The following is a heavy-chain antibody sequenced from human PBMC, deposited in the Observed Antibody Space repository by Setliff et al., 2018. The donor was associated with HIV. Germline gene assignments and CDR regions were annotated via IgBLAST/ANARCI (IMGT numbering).Heavy chain of an antibody. CDR1: GFAFSSHA. D-gene: IGHD3-22*01. CDR3: ASSRPPDDSSGYLDH. CDR2: IKKDGSDK. V-gene: IGHV3-7*03. J-gene: IGHJ4*01. Sequence: GGSLRLSCAASGFAFSSHAMNWVRQAPGKGLEWVANIKKDGSDKFYVDSVKGRFAISRDNAKNSLNLEMNSLRAEDTAIYYCASSRPPDDSSGYLDHWGQGTLVTVSS.